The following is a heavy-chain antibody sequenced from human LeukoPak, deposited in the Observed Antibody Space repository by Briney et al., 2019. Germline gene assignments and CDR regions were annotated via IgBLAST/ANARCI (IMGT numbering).Heavy chain of an antibody. CDR1: GYTFTGYY. CDR3: VREGIAAAGTDWFDP. CDR2: INPNSGGT. D-gene: IGHD6-13*01. V-gene: IGHV1-2*06. Sequence: ASVKVSCKASGYTFTGYYMHWVRQAPGQGLEWMGRINPNSGGTNYAQKFQGRVTMTRDTSISTAYMELSRLRSDDTAVYYCVREGIAAAGTDWFDPWGQGTLVTVSS. J-gene: IGHJ5*02.